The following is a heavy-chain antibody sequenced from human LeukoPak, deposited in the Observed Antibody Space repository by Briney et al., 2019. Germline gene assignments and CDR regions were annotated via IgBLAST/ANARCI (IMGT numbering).Heavy chain of an antibody. J-gene: IGHJ4*02. CDR3: AREHYYGSGSYSTYYFDY. CDR2: IIPIFGTA. Sequence: ASVNVSCKASGGTFSSYAISWVRQAPGQGLEWMGGIIPIFGTANYAQKFQGRVTITADESTSTAYMELSSLRSEDTAVYYCAREHYYGSGSYSTYYFDYWGQGTLVTVSS. V-gene: IGHV1-69*01. D-gene: IGHD3-10*01. CDR1: GGTFSSYA.